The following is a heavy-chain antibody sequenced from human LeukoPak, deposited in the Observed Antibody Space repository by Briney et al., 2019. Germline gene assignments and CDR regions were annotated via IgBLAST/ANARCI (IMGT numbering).Heavy chain of an antibody. Sequence: SETLSLTCTVSGGSISSYYWSWIRQPPGKGPEWIGYIYYSGSTNYNPSLKSRVTISVDTSKNQFSLKLTSVTAADTAVYYCARQGHSSSWYYFDYWGQGTLVTVSS. CDR3: ARQGHSSSWYYFDY. V-gene: IGHV4-59*08. CDR1: GGSISSYY. CDR2: IYYSGST. J-gene: IGHJ4*02. D-gene: IGHD6-13*01.